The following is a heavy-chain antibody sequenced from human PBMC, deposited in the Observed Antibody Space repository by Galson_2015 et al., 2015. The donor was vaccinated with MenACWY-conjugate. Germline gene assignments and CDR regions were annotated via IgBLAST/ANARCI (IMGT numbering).Heavy chain of an antibody. CDR2: ISGYNGNT. J-gene: IGHJ6*02. CDR3: ARDNSGSYDNVGSHFYAMDV. Sequence: SVKVSCKASGYTFTSFGINWVRQAPGQGLEWMGWISGYNGNTNYAQKLQGGVTMTTETSTNTAYMELRSLTSDDTAVYYCARDNSGSYDNVGSHFYAMDVCGQGTTVTVSS. CDR1: GYTFTSFG. V-gene: IGHV1-18*01. D-gene: IGHD3-10*01.